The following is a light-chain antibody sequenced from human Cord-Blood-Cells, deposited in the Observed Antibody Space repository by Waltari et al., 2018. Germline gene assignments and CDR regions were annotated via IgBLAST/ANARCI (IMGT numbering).Light chain of an antibody. Sequence: DIQMTQSPSTLSASVGHRVTIPCRASQRISSWLAWYQQKPGKAPKLLIYDASSLESGVPSRFSGSGSGTEFTRTSSSLQSDDFATYYCQQYNSCTFGEGTKVEIK. CDR2: DAS. J-gene: IGKJ1*01. CDR1: QRISSW. CDR3: QQYNSCT. V-gene: IGKV1-5*01.